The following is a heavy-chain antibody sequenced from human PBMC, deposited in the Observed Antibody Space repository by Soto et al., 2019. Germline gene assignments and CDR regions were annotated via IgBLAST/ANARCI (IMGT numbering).Heavy chain of an antibody. V-gene: IGHV1-69*06. Sequence: QVQLVQSGAEVKKPGSSVKVSCKASGGTFSNYVVNWVRQAPGQGLEWMGRIIPISGAANYAQKFQGRVTITADKPTSPSNMERSSWRPEDTAVYYGARVIPRTVFPSFDSWGQGTRVPVS. CDR1: GGTFSNYV. CDR2: IIPISGAA. J-gene: IGHJ4*02. CDR3: ARVIPRTVFPSFDS. D-gene: IGHD1-7*01.